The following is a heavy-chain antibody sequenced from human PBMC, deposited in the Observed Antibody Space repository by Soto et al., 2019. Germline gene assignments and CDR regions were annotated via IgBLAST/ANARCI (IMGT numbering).Heavy chain of an antibody. D-gene: IGHD5-12*01. CDR2: ISSSSSYI. Sequence: EVQLVESGGGLVKPGGSLRLSCAASGFTFSSYSMNWVRQAPGKGLEWVSSISSSSSYIYYADSVKGRFTISRDNANNSLYLQMNSLRAEDTAVYYCARVVTGWLRLSPFDYWGQGTLVTVSS. CDR1: GFTFSSYS. V-gene: IGHV3-21*01. J-gene: IGHJ4*02. CDR3: ARVVTGWLRLSPFDY.